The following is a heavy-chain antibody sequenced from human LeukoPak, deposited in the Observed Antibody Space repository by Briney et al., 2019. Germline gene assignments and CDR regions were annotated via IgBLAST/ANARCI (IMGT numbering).Heavy chain of an antibody. CDR2: TYYRSKWFN. J-gene: IGHJ4*02. D-gene: IGHD2-15*01. CDR1: GDRVSSNRAA. Sequence: SQTLSLTCAISGDRVSSNRAAWNWIRQSPSRGLEWLGRTYYRSKWFNDSAVSVKSRITHNPDTSEKQFYLHLNSVTAEDTAVYYCARDRGRVLEYWGQGTLVTVSS. CDR3: ARDRGRVLEY. V-gene: IGHV6-1*01.